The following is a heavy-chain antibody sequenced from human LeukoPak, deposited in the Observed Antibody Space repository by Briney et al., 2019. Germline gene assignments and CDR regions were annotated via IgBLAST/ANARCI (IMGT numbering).Heavy chain of an antibody. CDR3: ARELYDLWSGYYTGMAGY. V-gene: IGHV1-18*01. CDR1: GYTFTSYG. Sequence: ASVKVSCKASGYTFTSYGISWVRQAPGQGLEWMGWISAYNGNTNYAQKLQGRVTMTTDTSTSTAYMELRSLRSDDTAVYYCARELYDLWSGYYTGMAGYWGQGTLVTVSS. J-gene: IGHJ4*02. D-gene: IGHD3-3*01. CDR2: ISAYNGNT.